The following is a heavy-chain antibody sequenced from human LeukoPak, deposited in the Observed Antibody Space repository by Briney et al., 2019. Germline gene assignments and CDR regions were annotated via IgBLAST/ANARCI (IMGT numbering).Heavy chain of an antibody. J-gene: IGHJ4*02. CDR1: GFTFSSYA. Sequence: GGSLRLSCAASGFTFSSYAMTWVRQAPGKGLEWVSAISGSGGSTSHADSVKGRFTISRDNSKNALYLHMNSLRAEDTAVYFCAKTSTYYDFWSSFDYWGQGTLVTVSS. D-gene: IGHD3-3*01. CDR3: AKTSTYYDFWSSFDY. V-gene: IGHV3-23*01. CDR2: ISGSGGST.